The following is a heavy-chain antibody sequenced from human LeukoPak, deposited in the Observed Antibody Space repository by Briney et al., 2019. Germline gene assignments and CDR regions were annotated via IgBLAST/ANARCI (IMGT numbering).Heavy chain of an antibody. CDR1: GGSFSGYY. D-gene: IGHD3-22*01. J-gene: IGHJ4*02. CDR3: ARTLGTYYYDSSGYYSYYFDY. CDR2: INHSGST. V-gene: IGHV4-34*01. Sequence: SETLSLTCAVYGGSFSGYYWSWIRQPPGKGLEWIGEINHSGSTNYNPSLKSRVTISVDTSKNQFSLKLSSVTAADTAVYYCARTLGTYYYDSSGYYSYYFDYWGQGTLVTVSS.